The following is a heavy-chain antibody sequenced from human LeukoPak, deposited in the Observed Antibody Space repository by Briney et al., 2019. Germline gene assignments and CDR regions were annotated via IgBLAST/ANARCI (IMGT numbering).Heavy chain of an antibody. V-gene: IGHV5-10-1*01. J-gene: IGHJ6*04. CDR1: GYSFTSYW. CDR3: AARINSTTAYYYYGMDV. D-gene: IGHD1-14*01. Sequence: GESLRISCKGSGYSFTSYWISWVRQMPGRGLEWMGRIDPSDSYTNYSPSFQGHVTISADKSISTAYLQWSSLKSSDTAMYYCAARINSTTAYYYYGMDVWGKGTTVTVSS. CDR2: IDPSDSYT.